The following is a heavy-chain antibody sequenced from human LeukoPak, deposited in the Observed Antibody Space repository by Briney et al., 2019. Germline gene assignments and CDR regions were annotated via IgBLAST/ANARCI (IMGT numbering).Heavy chain of an antibody. D-gene: IGHD3-16*01. CDR1: GFSFSDYY. CDR2: ISSSSTYI. CDR3: ARDPGWGALDH. V-gene: IGHV3-21*01. J-gene: IGHJ4*02. Sequence: GGSLRLSCAASGFSFSDYYMHWVRQAPGKGLEWVSAISSSSTYIYYADSVKGRFTISRDNAGNSVYLQMHGLRAEDTAVYYCARDPGWGALDHWGQGTLVTAS.